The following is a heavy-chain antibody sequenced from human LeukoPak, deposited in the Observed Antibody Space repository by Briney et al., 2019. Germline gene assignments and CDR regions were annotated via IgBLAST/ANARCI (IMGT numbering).Heavy chain of an antibody. J-gene: IGHJ4*02. Sequence: GESLKISCKGSGYSFTSYWIGWVRQMPGKGLEWMGIIYPGDSDTRYSPSFQGQVTISADKSISTAYLQWSSLKASDTAMYYCARHPWRLWLQKPPGVYFDYWGQGTLVTVSS. CDR3: ARHPWRLWLQKPPGVYFDY. D-gene: IGHD5-24*01. CDR1: GYSFTSYW. V-gene: IGHV5-51*01. CDR2: IYPGDSDT.